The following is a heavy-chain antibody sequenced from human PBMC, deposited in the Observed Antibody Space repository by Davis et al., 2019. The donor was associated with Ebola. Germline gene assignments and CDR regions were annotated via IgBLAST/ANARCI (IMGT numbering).Heavy chain of an antibody. CDR2: IYYSGSS. J-gene: IGHJ4*02. V-gene: IGHV4-59*08. D-gene: IGHD3-22*01. CDR1: GGSISSYY. CDR3: ARHLAPYYYDTSFDY. Sequence: MPSETLSLTCTVSGGSISSYYWSWIRQPPGKGLEWIGYIYYSGSSNYNPSLKSRVTISVDTSKKQFSLKLSSVTAADTAVYYCARHLAPYYYDTSFDYWGQGTLVTVSS.